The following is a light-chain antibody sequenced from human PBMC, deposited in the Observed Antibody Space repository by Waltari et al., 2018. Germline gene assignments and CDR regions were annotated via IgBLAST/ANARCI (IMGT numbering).Light chain of an antibody. J-gene: IGLJ3*02. CDR2: DVS. Sequence: QSALTQPASVSGSPGQSVTISCTGASSDIGRYVIVSWYQQHPGNAPQLIICDVSKRPSGVSDRFSGSKSGDTASLTISGLQFEDEADYYCCSYAGNYIWVFGGGTRLTVL. CDR3: CSYAGNYIWV. V-gene: IGLV2-23*02. CDR1: SSDIGRYVI.